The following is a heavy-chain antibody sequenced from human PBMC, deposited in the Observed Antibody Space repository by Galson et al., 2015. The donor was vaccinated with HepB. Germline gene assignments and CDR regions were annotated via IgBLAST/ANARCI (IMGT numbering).Heavy chain of an antibody. CDR1: GFTFSSYW. J-gene: IGHJ4*02. D-gene: IGHD3-22*01. CDR2: IKQDGSEK. CDR3: AREVRPRPGYYYDSSGYYPYYFDY. V-gene: IGHV3-7*03. Sequence: SLRLSCAASGFTFSSYWMSWVRQAPGKGLEWVANIKQDGSEKYYVDSVKGRFTISRDNAKNSLYLQMNSLRAEDTAVYYCAREVRPRPGYYYDSSGYYPYYFDYWGQGTLVTVSS.